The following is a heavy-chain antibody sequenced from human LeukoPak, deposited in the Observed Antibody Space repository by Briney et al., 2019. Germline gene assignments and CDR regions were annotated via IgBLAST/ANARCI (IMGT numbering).Heavy chain of an antibody. CDR2: IYPGDSDT. Sequence: GESLKISCKGSGYSFTSYWIGWVRQMPGKRLEWMGIIYPGDSDTRYSPSFQGQVTISADKSISTAYLQWSSLKASDTAMYYCAMTYSSGWYYFDYWGQGTLVTVSS. J-gene: IGHJ4*02. CDR3: AMTYSSGWYYFDY. V-gene: IGHV5-51*01. D-gene: IGHD6-19*01. CDR1: GYSFTSYW.